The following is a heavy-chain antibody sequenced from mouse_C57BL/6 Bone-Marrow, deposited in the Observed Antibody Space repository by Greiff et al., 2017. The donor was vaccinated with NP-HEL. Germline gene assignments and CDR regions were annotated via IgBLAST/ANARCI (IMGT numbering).Heavy chain of an antibody. D-gene: IGHD2-1*01. V-gene: IGHV1-52*01. CDR2: IDPSDGET. CDR3: AKPLLAYFDY. J-gene: IGHJ2*01. Sequence: QVQLQQPGAELVRPGSSVKLSCKASGYTFTSYWMHWVKQRPKQGLEWIGNIDPSDGETYYTQKFKDKATLTVDTSSSTAYMQLSSLTSEDSAVYYCAKPLLAYFDYWGQGTTLTVSS. CDR1: GYTFTSYW.